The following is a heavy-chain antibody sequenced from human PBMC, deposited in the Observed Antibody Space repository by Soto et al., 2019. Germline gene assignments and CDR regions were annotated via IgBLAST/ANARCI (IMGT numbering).Heavy chain of an antibody. CDR3: ARDQGYCDGGSCYVFDS. Sequence: QVQLQESGPGLVKPSGTLSLTCTVSGGSISSSNWWSWVRQPPGKGLEGIGEIYYSGTTKYNPSLKSRVTISVDKSKSQFSLKLYSVTAADTAVYYCARDQGYCDGGSCYVFDSWGQGTLVTVSS. J-gene: IGHJ4*02. V-gene: IGHV4-4*02. CDR1: GGSISSSNW. D-gene: IGHD2-15*01. CDR2: IYYSGTT.